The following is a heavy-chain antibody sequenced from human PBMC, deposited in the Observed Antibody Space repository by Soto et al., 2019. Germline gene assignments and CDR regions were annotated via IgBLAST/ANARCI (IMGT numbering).Heavy chain of an antibody. D-gene: IGHD5-12*01. V-gene: IGHV4-30-4*01. CDR3: ARDTYSGYYFGL. CDR2: IPSRGRP. Sequence: SETLSLTCSASGASVAGGSYYWIWVRQPPGKGLEWIGYIPSRGRPFYNPSLRSRGTISADTSKTQLSLQLTSGAAAVTLVYYCARDTYSGYYFGLWGQGTLVTVSS. J-gene: IGHJ5*02. CDR1: GASVAGGSYY.